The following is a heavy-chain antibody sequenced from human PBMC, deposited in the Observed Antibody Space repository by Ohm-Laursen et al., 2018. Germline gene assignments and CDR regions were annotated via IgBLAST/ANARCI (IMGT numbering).Heavy chain of an antibody. Sequence: SLRLSCTASGFTFSSYGMHWVRQAPGKGLEWVAVISYDGSNKYYADSVKGRFTISRDNSKNTLYLQMNSLRSEDTAVYYCATDPEYQLLYKFDYWGQGTLVTVSS. CDR2: ISYDGSNK. CDR1: GFTFSSYG. J-gene: IGHJ4*02. V-gene: IGHV3-30*03. D-gene: IGHD2-2*02. CDR3: ATDPEYQLLYKFDY.